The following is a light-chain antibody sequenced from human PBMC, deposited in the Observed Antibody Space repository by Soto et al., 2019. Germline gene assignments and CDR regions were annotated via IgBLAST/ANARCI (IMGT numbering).Light chain of an antibody. CDR1: QSISNW. CDR2: KAS. CDR3: QQYYRYPGT. Sequence: DIQMTQSPSTLSASVGDRVTITCRASQSISNWLAWYQQKPGKAPKVLIYKASSLESGVPSRFSGSGSGTEFTLTISSLQPDDLATYYCQQYYRYPGTFGQGTKVEIK. J-gene: IGKJ1*01. V-gene: IGKV1-5*03.